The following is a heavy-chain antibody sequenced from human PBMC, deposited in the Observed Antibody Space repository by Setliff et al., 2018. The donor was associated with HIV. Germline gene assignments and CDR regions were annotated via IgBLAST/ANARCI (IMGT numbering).Heavy chain of an antibody. Sequence: GASVKVSCKISGYTLTEVSMHWVRQAPGKGLEWMGGFHPEHGETIYAQKFEDRVTMTEATSRGTVYMELSSLRSEDTAVYYCAGSTSFDPTFDYWGQGTLVTVSS. J-gene: IGHJ4*02. D-gene: IGHD3-9*01. CDR2: FHPEHGET. V-gene: IGHV1-24*01. CDR3: AGSTSFDPTFDY. CDR1: GYTLTEVS.